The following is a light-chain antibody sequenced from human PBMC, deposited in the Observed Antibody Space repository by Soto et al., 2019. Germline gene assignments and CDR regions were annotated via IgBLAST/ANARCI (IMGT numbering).Light chain of an antibody. CDR1: QSVSSN. J-gene: IGKJ4*01. V-gene: IGKV3-15*01. CDR2: GAS. Sequence: EIVMTQSPATLSVSPGERATLSCRASQSVSSNLAWYQQKPGQAPRLLIYGASTRATGIPARFSGSGSGTDFTITIRSLQSEDFAVYSCQQYNNCRPALTCGGGTKVEIK. CDR3: QQYNNCRPALT.